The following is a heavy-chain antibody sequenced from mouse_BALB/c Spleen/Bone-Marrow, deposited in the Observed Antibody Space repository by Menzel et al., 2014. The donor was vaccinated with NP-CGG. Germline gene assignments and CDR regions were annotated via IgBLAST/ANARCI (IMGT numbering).Heavy chain of an antibody. J-gene: IGHJ2*01. V-gene: IGHV5-17*02. CDR3: TRGGNWDDFDY. D-gene: IGHD4-1*01. CDR2: ISSGSSTI. Sequence: EVQRVESGGGLVQPGGSRKLSCAASGFTFSSFGMHWVRRAPEKGLEWVAYISSGSSTIFYADTVKGRFTVSRDNPKNTLFLQMTSLRSEDTAMYYCTRGGNWDDFDYWGQGTTLTVSS. CDR1: GFTFSSFG.